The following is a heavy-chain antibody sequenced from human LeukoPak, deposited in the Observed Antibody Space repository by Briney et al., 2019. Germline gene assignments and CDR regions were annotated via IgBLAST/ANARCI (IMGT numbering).Heavy chain of an antibody. CDR2: ISGSGGST. CDR3: AKDRYYDSSGYPEDAFDI. J-gene: IGHJ3*02. CDR1: GFTFSDYY. V-gene: IGHV3-23*01. D-gene: IGHD3-22*01. Sequence: GGSLRLSCAASGFTFSDYYMNWIRQDPGKGLEWVSAISGSGGSTYYADSVKGRFTISRDNSKNTLYLQMNSLRAEDTAVYYCAKDRYYDSSGYPEDAFDIWGQGTMVTVSS.